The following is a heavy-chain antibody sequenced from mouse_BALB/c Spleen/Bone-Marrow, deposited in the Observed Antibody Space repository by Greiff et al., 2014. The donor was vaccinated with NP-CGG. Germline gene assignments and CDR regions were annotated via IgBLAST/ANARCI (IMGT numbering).Heavy chain of an antibody. Sequence: LVESGAELVKPGASVKLSCTASGFNIKDTYMHWVKQRPEQGLEWIGRIDPANGNTEYDPKFQGKATITADTSSNTAYLQLSSLTSEDTAVYYCARYYYGSSYFDYWGQGTTLTVSS. V-gene: IGHV14-3*02. J-gene: IGHJ2*01. CDR3: ARYYYGSSYFDY. CDR2: IDPANGNT. D-gene: IGHD1-1*01. CDR1: GFNIKDTY.